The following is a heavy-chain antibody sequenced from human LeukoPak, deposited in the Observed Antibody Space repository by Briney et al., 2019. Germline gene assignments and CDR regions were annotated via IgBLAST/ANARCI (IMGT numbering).Heavy chain of an antibody. CDR2: IHYSGKA. CDR1: GGSISGHY. CDR3: ARFGVDYDMDV. D-gene: IGHD3-16*01. V-gene: IGHV4-59*11. J-gene: IGHJ6*02. Sequence: SETLSLTCTVSGGSISGHYWTWVRQPPGEGLEWVGQIHYSGKADYNPSLRSRITISVDTSKNQMSLKVTSVTAADTAVYYCARFGVDYDMDVWGQGTTVTVS.